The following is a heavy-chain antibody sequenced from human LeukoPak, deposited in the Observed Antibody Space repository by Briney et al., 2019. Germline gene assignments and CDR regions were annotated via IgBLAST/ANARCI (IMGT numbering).Heavy chain of an antibody. Sequence: GASVKVSCKASGYTFTSYGISWVRRAPGQGLEWMGWVSPYNGNSNYAQKLQGRITLTTDTSTTTAYMELRSLRSDDTAVYYCVRTPCGADCNYFYYYGMDVWGTGTTVTVSS. V-gene: IGHV1-18*04. D-gene: IGHD2-21*02. CDR2: VSPYNGNS. CDR1: GYTFTSYG. CDR3: VRTPCGADCNYFYYYGMDV. J-gene: IGHJ6*04.